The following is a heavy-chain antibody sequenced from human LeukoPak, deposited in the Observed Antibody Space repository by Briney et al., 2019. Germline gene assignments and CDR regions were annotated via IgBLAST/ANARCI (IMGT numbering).Heavy chain of an antibody. CDR1: GFTFGDYA. Sequence: GGSLRLSCTASGFTFGDYAMSWFRQAPGKGLEWVSFIRSKVYGETIEYAASVKGRFTISRDDSKSIAYLQMNSLKTEDTAVYYRTSNHDSSGYLPDSWGQGTLVTVSS. J-gene: IGHJ4*02. V-gene: IGHV3-49*03. D-gene: IGHD3-22*01. CDR3: TSNHDSSGYLPDS. CDR2: IRSKVYGETI.